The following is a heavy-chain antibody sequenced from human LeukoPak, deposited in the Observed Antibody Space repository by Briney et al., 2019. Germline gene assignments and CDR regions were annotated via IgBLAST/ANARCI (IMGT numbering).Heavy chain of an antibody. CDR3: TRAASSGPLFTYHMDV. Sequence: SQTLSLTCTVSGGSISSGSYYWSWIRQPPGKGLEWIGYVYSSGNTNYNPSLKSRVIISVDTSKNQFSLKLSSVTAADTAVYYCTRAASSGPLFTYHMDVWGKGTTVTVSS. J-gene: IGHJ6*03. CDR2: VYSSGNT. D-gene: IGHD3-22*01. V-gene: IGHV4-61*01. CDR1: GGSISSGSYY.